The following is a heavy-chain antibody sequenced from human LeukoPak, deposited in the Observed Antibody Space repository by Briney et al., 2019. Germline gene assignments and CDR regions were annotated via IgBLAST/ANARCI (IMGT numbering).Heavy chain of an antibody. D-gene: IGHD4-17*01. Sequence: PGGSLRLSCAASGFTFSSYSMNWVRQAPGKGLEWVSPISSSSSYIYYADSVKGRFTISRDNSKNTLYLQMNSLRAEDTAVYYCAKDSSYGDYPDLYYFDYWGQGTLVTVSS. CDR2: ISSSSSYI. V-gene: IGHV3-21*04. J-gene: IGHJ4*02. CDR1: GFTFSSYS. CDR3: AKDSSYGDYPDLYYFDY.